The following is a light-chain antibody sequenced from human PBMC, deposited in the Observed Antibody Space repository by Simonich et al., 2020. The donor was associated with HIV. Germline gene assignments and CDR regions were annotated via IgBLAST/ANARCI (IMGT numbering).Light chain of an antibody. Sequence: SYVLTQPPSVSVAPGKPARIPRGGSNVGRKTVHWYQQKPGQAPVIVVFDDNDRPSGIPERFSGSKSGNTSTLTISRVEAGDEADYYCQVWDNSSDHVVFGGGTKLTVL. J-gene: IGLJ2*01. V-gene: IGLV3-21*03. CDR1: NVGRKT. CDR3: QVWDNSSDHVV. CDR2: DDN.